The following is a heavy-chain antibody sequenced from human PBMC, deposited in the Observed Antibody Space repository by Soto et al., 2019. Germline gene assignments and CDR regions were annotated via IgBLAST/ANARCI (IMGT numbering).Heavy chain of an antibody. CDR2: TSYDGSNN. Sequence: QVHLVESGGGVVQPGTSLRLSCVGSGFTFRSYVIHWVRQAPGKGLEWVALTSYDGSNNFYGDSVKGRSTISRHNSRNTVELQMDSLRFEDTALYYCARWGTTGGLDVWGQGTLVSVSS. CDR3: ARWGTTGGLDV. D-gene: IGHD3-16*01. V-gene: IGHV3-33*05. CDR1: GFTFRSYV. J-gene: IGHJ4*02.